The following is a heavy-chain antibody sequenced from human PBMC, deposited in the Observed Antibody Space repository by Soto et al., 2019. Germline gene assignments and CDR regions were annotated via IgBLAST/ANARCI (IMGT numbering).Heavy chain of an antibody. V-gene: IGHV4-34*01. Sequence: PETLSLTCPVYGGSFSGYYWSWIRQPPGKGLEWIGEINYSGSTNYNPSLKSRVTISVATSKTQFSLRLSSVTAADSAVYYCARSGDYTNYYYYYMDVWGKGTTVTVSS. CDR1: GGSFSGYY. CDR2: INYSGST. J-gene: IGHJ6*03. CDR3: ARSGDYTNYYYYYMDV. D-gene: IGHD4-17*01.